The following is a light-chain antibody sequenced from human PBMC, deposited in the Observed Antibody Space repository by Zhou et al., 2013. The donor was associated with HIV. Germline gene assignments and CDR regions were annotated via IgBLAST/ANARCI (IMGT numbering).Light chain of an antibody. J-gene: IGKJ5*01. CDR1: QNIRSY. CDR2: KAS. CDR3: QQYNNFPLT. V-gene: IGKV1-5*03. Sequence: DIQMTQSPPLLSASVGDRVSITCRASQNIRSYLNWYQQKPGKAPNLVIYKASSLETGVPSRFSGRGFGTEFTLTISSLQPEDSATYYCQQYNNFPLTFGQGTRLEIK.